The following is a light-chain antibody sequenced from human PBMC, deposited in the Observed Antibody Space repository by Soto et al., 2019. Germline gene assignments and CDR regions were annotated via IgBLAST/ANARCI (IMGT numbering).Light chain of an antibody. V-gene: IGLV2-23*02. CDR1: SSDVGSYNL. J-gene: IGLJ2*01. CDR3: CSYAGSVV. CDR2: EVS. Sequence: QSALTQPASVSRSPGQSITISCTGTSSDVGSYNLVSWYQQHPGKAPKLMIYEVSKRPSGVSNRFSGSKSGNTASLTISGLQAEDEAEYYCCSYAGSVVFGGGTKVTVL.